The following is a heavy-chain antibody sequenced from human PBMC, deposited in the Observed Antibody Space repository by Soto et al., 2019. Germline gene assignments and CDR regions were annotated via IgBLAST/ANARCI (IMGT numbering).Heavy chain of an antibody. J-gene: IGHJ6*02. D-gene: IGHD6-6*01. CDR3: ARDRIPTLYSSSTTYSYYGMDV. CDR1: GYTFTGYY. CDR2: INPNSGGT. V-gene: IGHV1-2*02. Sequence: ASVKVSCKASGYTFTGYYMHWVRQAPGQGLEWMGWINPNSGGTNYAQKVQGRVTMTRDTSISTAYMELSRLRSDDTAVYYCARDRIPTLYSSSTTYSYYGMDVWGQGTTVTVSS.